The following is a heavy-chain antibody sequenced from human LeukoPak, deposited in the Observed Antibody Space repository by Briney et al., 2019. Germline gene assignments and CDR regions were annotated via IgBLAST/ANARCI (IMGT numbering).Heavy chain of an antibody. J-gene: IGHJ3*02. CDR3: ARPICSGGSCYLGAFDI. CDR1: GGSISSGDYY. Sequence: SQTLSLTCTVSGGSISSGDYYWSWIRQPPGKGLEWIGYIYYSGSTYYNPSLKSRVTISVDTSKNQFSLKLSSVTAADTAVYYCARPICSGGSCYLGAFDIWGRGTMVTVSS. D-gene: IGHD2-15*01. CDR2: IYYSGST. V-gene: IGHV4-30-4*08.